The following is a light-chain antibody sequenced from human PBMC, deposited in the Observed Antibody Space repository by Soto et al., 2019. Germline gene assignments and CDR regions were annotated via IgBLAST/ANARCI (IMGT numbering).Light chain of an antibody. CDR1: QSISSN. CDR3: EQYGTSEII. CDR2: GAS. Sequence: ELVMTPSAATLSVYRRAGATGSCRASQSISSNLAWYQQKPGQAPRLLIYGASTRATGIPARYSASGSGTDFTLTISSLDPEDFAVFFCEQYGTSEIIVGQGTRLEIK. J-gene: IGKJ5*01. V-gene: IGKV3-15*01.